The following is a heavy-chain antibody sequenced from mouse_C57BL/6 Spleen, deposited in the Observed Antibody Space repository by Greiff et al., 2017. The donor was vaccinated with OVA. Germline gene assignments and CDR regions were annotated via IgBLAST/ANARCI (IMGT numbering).Heavy chain of an antibody. CDR3: ARGKAY. CDR1: GYSITSGYY. J-gene: IGHJ3*01. Sequence: EVQLVESGPGLVKPSQSLSLTCSVTGYSITSGYYWNWLRQFPGNKLEWMGYISYDGSNNYNPSLKNRISITRDTSKNQFFLKLNSVTTEDTATYYCARGKAYWGQGTLVTVSA. V-gene: IGHV3-6*01. CDR2: ISYDGSN.